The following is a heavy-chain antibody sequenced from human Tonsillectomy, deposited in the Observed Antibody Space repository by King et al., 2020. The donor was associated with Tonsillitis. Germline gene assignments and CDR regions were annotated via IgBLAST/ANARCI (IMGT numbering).Heavy chain of an antibody. CDR2: IHDSGTT. CDR3: ARAPNLGYCSSTSCYNYYYYMDV. V-gene: IGHV4-59*01. CDR1: GISISNNY. D-gene: IGHD2-2*01. Sequence: QLQESGPGLVKPWETLSLTCSVTGISISNNYWSWIRQPPGKGLEWIGYIHDSGTTNYNPSLKSRVTISVYTSKNQFSLELRSVTAADTAVYYCARAPNLGYCSSTSCYNYYYYMDVWGKGTTVTVSS. J-gene: IGHJ6*03.